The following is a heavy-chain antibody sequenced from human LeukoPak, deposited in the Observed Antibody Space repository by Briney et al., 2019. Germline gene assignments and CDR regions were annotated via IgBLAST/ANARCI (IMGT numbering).Heavy chain of an antibody. CDR2: ISWNSGSI. CDR3: AKSVDSSGYYSGFDY. Sequence: PGGSLRLSCAASGFTFDDYAMHWVRQAPGEGLEWVSGISWNSGSIGYADSVKGRFTISRDNAKNSLYLQMNSLRAEDTALYYCAKSVDSSGYYSGFDYWGQGTLVTVSS. D-gene: IGHD3-22*01. J-gene: IGHJ4*02. V-gene: IGHV3-9*01. CDR1: GFTFDDYA.